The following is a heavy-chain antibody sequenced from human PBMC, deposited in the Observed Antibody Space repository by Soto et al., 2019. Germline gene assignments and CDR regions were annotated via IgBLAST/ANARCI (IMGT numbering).Heavy chain of an antibody. V-gene: IGHV4-61*08. J-gene: IGHJ5*02. Sequence: ASETLSLTCTVSGGSISSGGYYWSWIRQHPGKGLEWIGYIYYSGSTNYNPSLKSRVTISVDTSKNQFSLKLSSVTAADTAVYYCARVEYYYDSSGYSGWFDPWGQGTLVTV. CDR2: IYYSGST. CDR1: GGSISSGGYY. D-gene: IGHD3-22*01. CDR3: ARVEYYYDSSGYSGWFDP.